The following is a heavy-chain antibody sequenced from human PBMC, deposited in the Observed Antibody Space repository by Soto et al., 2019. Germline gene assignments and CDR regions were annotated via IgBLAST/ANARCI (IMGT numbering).Heavy chain of an antibody. Sequence: GASVKVSCKASGYTFTNYYMHWVRQAPGQGPEWMGVIKPSGSSATYAQKFHGRVTMTRDTSTTTDYMELRSLRPDDAAMYYCAREATNYSGMEVWGQGTTVTVSS. CDR3: AREATNYSGMEV. J-gene: IGHJ6*02. CDR1: GYTFTNYY. D-gene: IGHD3-10*01. V-gene: IGHV1-46*01. CDR2: IKPSGSSA.